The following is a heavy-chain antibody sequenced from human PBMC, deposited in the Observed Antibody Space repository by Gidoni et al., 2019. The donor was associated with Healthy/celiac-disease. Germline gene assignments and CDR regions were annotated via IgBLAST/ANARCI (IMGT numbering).Heavy chain of an antibody. V-gene: IGHV4-61*01. D-gene: IGHD4-17*01. CDR2: IYYSGST. CDR1: GGSVSSGSYY. Sequence: QVQLQESGPGLVKPSETLSLTCTVSGGSVSSGSYYWSWIRQPPGKGLEWIGYIYYSGSTNYNPSLKSRVTISVDTSKNQFSLKLSSVTAADTAVYYCARGATVPTFLFDYWGQGTLVTVSS. J-gene: IGHJ4*02. CDR3: ARGATVPTFLFDY.